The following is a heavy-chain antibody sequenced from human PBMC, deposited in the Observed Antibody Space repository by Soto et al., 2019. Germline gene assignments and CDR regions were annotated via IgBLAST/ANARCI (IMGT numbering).Heavy chain of an antibody. CDR1: GFTFSSHS. V-gene: IGHV3-21*01. J-gene: IGHJ4*02. CDR2: ISSSSSYI. CDR3: ARLDRGSLDY. Sequence: GGSLRLSCGASGFTFSSHSMNWVRQAPGKGLEWVSSISSSSSYIYYADSVKGRFTISRDNAKNLVYLQMNSLRAEDTAVYYCARLDRGSLDYWGRGTLVTVSS. D-gene: IGHD6-25*01.